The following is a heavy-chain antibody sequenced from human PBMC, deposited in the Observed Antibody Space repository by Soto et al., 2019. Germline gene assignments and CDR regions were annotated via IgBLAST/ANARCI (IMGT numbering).Heavy chain of an antibody. D-gene: IGHD5-18*01. Sequence: SETLSLTCTVSGGSISSSSYYWGWIRQPPGKGLEWIGSIYYSGSTYYNPSLKSRVTISVDTSKNQFSLKLSSVTAADTAVYYCARHGYSYGQYNWFAPWGQGTLVTVSS. CDR3: ARHGYSYGQYNWFAP. J-gene: IGHJ5*02. CDR2: IYYSGST. V-gene: IGHV4-39*01. CDR1: GGSISSSSYY.